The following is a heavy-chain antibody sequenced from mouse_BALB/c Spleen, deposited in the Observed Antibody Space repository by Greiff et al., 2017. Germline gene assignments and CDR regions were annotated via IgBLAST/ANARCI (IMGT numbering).Heavy chain of an antibody. D-gene: IGHD2-2*01. CDR3: TRDEGSTMVTTKGFAY. CDR2: ISSGGSYT. J-gene: IGHJ3*01. CDR1: GFTFSSYT. V-gene: IGHV5-6-4*01. Sequence: DAKLVESGGGLVKPGGSLKLSCAASGFTFSSYTMSWVRQTPEKRLEWVATISSGGSYTYYPDSVKGRFTISRDNAKNTLYLQMSSLKSEDTAMYYCTRDEGSTMVTTKGFAYWGQGTLVTVCA.